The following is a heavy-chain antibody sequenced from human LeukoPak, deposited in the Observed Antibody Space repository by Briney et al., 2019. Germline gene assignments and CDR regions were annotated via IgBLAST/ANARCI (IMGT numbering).Heavy chain of an antibody. V-gene: IGHV3-74*01. CDR3: ASSFIAAAGTDY. CDR1: GFTFSSYW. J-gene: IGHJ4*02. D-gene: IGHD6-13*01. CDR2: INTDGSST. Sequence: GGSLRLSCAASGFTFSSYWMHWVRQAPGKGLVWVSRINTDGSSTYYADSVKGRFTISRDNSKNTLYLQMNSLRAEDTAVYYCASSFIAAAGTDYWGQGTLVTVSS.